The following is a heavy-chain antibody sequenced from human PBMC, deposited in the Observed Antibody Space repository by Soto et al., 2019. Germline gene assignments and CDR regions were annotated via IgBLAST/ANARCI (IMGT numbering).Heavy chain of an antibody. J-gene: IGHJ6*03. D-gene: IGHD4-4*01. Sequence: GGSLRLSCAASGFTFSSYGMHWVRQAPGKGLEWVAVISYDGSNKYYADSVKGRFTISRDNSKNTLYLQMNSLRAEDTAVYYCAKDRRRTTAYYYYYMDVWGKGTTVTVSS. CDR2: ISYDGSNK. CDR3: AKDRRRTTAYYYYYMDV. CDR1: GFTFSSYG. V-gene: IGHV3-30*18.